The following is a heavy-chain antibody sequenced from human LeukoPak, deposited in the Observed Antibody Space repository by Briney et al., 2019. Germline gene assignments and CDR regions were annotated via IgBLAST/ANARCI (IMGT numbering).Heavy chain of an antibody. J-gene: IGHJ4*02. Sequence: SVKVSXKASGGTFSSYAISWVRQAPGQGLEWMGGIIPIFDTANYAQKFQGRVTITADESTSTAYMELSSLRSEDTAVYYCARSRYDILTGYYSPGRYYYFDYWGQGTLVTVSS. V-gene: IGHV1-69*13. CDR2: IIPIFDTA. CDR1: GGTFSSYA. CDR3: ARSRYDILTGYYSPGRYYYFDY. D-gene: IGHD3-9*01.